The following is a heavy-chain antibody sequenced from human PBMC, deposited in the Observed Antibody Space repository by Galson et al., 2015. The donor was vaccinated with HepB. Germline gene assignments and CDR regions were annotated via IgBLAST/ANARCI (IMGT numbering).Heavy chain of an antibody. J-gene: IGHJ4*02. CDR3: ARDSVGGTTWDY. CDR1: GYTFTNYG. CDR2: ISAYNGNT. D-gene: IGHD1-26*01. V-gene: IGHV1-18*04. Sequence: SVKVSCKASGYTFTNYGINCVRQAPGQGLEWMGWISAYNGNTKYSQKLQGRVTMTTDTSTTTAYMELRSLRSDDTAVYYCARDSVGGTTWDYWGQGTLVTVSS.